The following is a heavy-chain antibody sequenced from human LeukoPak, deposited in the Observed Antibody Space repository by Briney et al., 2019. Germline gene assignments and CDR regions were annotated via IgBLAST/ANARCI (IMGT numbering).Heavy chain of an antibody. CDR2: VKYDGSTT. J-gene: IGHJ4*02. V-gene: IGHV3-74*01. D-gene: IGHD3-9*01. Sequence: GGSLRLSCAASGFTFSAYWMHWVRQAPGKGLVWVSRVKYDGSTTTYADSVKGRFTISRDNAKNILYLQMNSLRVEGTAVYYCARDLDWLLFDYWGQGTLVTVSS. CDR3: ARDLDWLLFDY. CDR1: GFTFSAYW.